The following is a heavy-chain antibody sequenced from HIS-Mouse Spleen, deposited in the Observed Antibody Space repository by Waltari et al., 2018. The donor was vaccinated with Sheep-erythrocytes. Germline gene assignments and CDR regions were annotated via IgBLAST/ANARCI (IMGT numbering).Heavy chain of an antibody. D-gene: IGHD3-3*01. CDR2: IKQDGSEK. Sequence: EVQLVESGGGLVQPGGSLRLSCAASGFTFSSYWMSWVRQAPGKGLAWVANIKQDGSEKYYVDSVKGRFTISRDNAKNSLYLQMNSLRAEDTAVYYCASAVGYYDFWSGYSGWGYFDYWGQGTLVTVSS. CDR3: ASAVGYYDFWSGYSGWGYFDY. CDR1: GFTFSSYW. J-gene: IGHJ4*02. V-gene: IGHV3-7*01.